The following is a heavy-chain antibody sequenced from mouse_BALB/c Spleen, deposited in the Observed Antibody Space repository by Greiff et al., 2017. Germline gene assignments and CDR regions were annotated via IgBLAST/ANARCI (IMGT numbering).Heavy chain of an antibody. V-gene: IGHV5-6-5*01. CDR2: ISSGGST. Sequence: VQLKESGGGLVKPGGSLKLSCAASGFTFSSYAMSWVRQTPEKRLEWVASISSGGSTYYPDSVKGRFTISRDNARNILYLQMSSLRSEDTAMYYCAREVRYCDYDATTFAYWGQGTLVTVSA. CDR3: AREVRYCDYDATTFAY. CDR1: GFTFSSYA. J-gene: IGHJ3*01. D-gene: IGHD2-4*01.